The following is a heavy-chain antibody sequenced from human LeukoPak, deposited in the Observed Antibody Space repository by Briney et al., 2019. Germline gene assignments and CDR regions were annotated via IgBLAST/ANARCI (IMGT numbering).Heavy chain of an antibody. CDR2: ITYNGDDT. CDR3: ARDSGGSYYYGIDDY. V-gene: IGHV3-23*01. D-gene: IGHD1-26*01. J-gene: IGHJ4*02. CDR1: GFTFNNYA. Sequence: AGGSLRLSCAASGFTFNNYAMSWVRQAPGKGLEWVSSITYNGDDTHHADSVQGRFTISRDNSKNTLYLQMNSLRDEDTAVYYCARDSGGSYYYGIDDYWGQGTLVTVSS.